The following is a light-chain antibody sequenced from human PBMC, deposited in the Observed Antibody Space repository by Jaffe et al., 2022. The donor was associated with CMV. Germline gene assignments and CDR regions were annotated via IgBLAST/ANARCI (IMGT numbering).Light chain of an antibody. CDR3: QQHNNWSPRYT. Sequence: EIVLTQSPATLSLSPGEGATLSCRASQSVSSNLAWYQQKPGQAPRLLIYGASIRATGVPARFSGSGSGTEFTLTISSLQSEDFGVYYCQQHNNWSPRYTFGQGTKLEI. CDR2: GAS. CDR1: QSVSSN. V-gene: IGKV3-15*01. J-gene: IGKJ2*01.